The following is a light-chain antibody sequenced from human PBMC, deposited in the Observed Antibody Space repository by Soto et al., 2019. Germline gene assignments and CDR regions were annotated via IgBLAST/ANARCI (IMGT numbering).Light chain of an antibody. V-gene: IGLV4-69*01. CDR1: SRHSDYG. J-gene: IGLJ2*01. CDR2: LNRDGSH. CDR3: QTWDTVVV. Sequence: QPVLTQSPSASASLGASVKLTCTLSSRHSDYGIAWHQQQPDKGPRYLMKLNRDGSHNKGDWIPDRFSGSSSGAERYLTISRLQSDDEAYYYCQTWDTVVVFGGGTKLTVL.